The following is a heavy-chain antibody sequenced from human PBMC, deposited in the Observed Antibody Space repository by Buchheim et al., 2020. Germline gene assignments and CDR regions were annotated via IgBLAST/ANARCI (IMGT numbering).Heavy chain of an antibody. CDR3: ARGAPPSGSDLSAFEI. Sequence: EVQLVESGGDLVQPGGSLRLSCAASGFTFSNYWMHWVRQAPGKGLVWVSRIKSDGSSTRYADSVTGRFPISRDNATNTLSLQMNSLRAEDTAVYYCARGAPPSGSDLSAFEIWGQGT. V-gene: IGHV3-74*01. D-gene: IGHD1-26*01. CDR2: IKSDGSST. CDR1: GFTFSNYW. J-gene: IGHJ3*02.